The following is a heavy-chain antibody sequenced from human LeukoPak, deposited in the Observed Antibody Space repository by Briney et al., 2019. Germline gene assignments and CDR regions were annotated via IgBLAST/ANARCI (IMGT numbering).Heavy chain of an antibody. CDR3: AKAGVRYFDSSGLYAFDF. Sequence: PSETLSLTCAVSGGSISSTSYYWAWIRQPPGKGLEWIGTIYYSGSTYHNPSLKSRVTMSVDTSRNQSSLKLSSVDAADTAVYYCAKAGVRYFDSSGLYAFDFWGQGTTVTVSS. D-gene: IGHD3-22*01. V-gene: IGHV4-39*01. CDR1: GGSISSTSYY. J-gene: IGHJ3*01. CDR2: IYYSGST.